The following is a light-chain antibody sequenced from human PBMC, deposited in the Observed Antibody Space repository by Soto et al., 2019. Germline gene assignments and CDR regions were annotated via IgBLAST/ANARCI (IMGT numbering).Light chain of an antibody. CDR3: QQYINWPLT. CDR2: GAS. CDR1: QSVSDS. Sequence: EIVMTQSPATLSVSPGEGATLSCWASQSVSDSLAWYQQKPGQPPSLIISGASTRATGVPARFSGSGSGTDFTLTISSLQSEDFAVYYCQQYINWPLTFGGGTKVEIK. V-gene: IGKV3-15*01. J-gene: IGKJ4*01.